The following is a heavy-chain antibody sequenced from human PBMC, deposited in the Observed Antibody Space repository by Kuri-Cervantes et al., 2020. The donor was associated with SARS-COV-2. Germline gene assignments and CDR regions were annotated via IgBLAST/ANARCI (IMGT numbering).Heavy chain of an antibody. CDR3: ASSQVVTAMSNYYYYGMDV. D-gene: IGHD2-21*02. CDR2: IIPIFGTA. CDR1: GGTFSSYA. J-gene: IGHJ6*02. V-gene: IGHV1-69*06. Sequence: SVKVSCKASGGTFSSYAISWVRQAPGQGLEWMGGIIPIFGTANYAQKFQGRVTITADKSTSTAYMELSSLRSEDTAVYYCASSQVVTAMSNYYYYGMDVWGQGTTVTVSS.